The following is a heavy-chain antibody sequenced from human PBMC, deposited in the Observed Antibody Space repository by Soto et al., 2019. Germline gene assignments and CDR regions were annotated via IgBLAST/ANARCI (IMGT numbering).Heavy chain of an antibody. J-gene: IGHJ4*02. V-gene: IGHV1-69*13. CDR1: GGTFSSYA. Sequence: SVKVSCKASGGTFSSYAISWVRQAPGQGFEWMGGIIPIFGTANYAQKFQGRVTITADESTSTAYMELSSLRSEDTAVYYCVGPLMTRLDSRGQGTLVTVSS. D-gene: IGHD2-21*02. CDR3: VGPLMTRLDS. CDR2: IIPIFGTA.